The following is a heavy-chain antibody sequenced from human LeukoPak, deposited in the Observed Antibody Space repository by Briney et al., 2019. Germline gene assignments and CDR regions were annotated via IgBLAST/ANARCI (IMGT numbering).Heavy chain of an antibody. CDR3: AKGQEYVWGNYRYSEGPYFDY. V-gene: IGHV3-53*01. J-gene: IGHJ4*02. Sequence: GGSLTRSGAASGFTVSSNYMSWVRQAPGKGLEWFSVIYSGGSTYDADSLKGRFTICRDNSKNTLFLQMNSLRAEDTAVYYCAKGQEYVWGNYRYSEGPYFDYWGQGTLVTVPS. CDR1: GFTVSSNY. D-gene: IGHD3-16*02. CDR2: IYSGGST.